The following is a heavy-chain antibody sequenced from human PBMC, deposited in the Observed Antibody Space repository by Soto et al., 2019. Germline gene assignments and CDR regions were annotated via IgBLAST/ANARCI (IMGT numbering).Heavy chain of an antibody. V-gene: IGHV1-69*12. CDR3: ARLEYGDNSGYYYYGMDV. Sequence: QVQLVQSGAEVKKPGSSVKVSCRASGGTFSSYAISWVRQAPGQGLEWMGGIIPLFGTGNYAQKFQGRVTITADESTSTVYMELSSLRSEDTAVYYCARLEYGDNSGYYYYGMDVWGQGTTVTVSS. CDR1: GGTFSSYA. J-gene: IGHJ6*02. D-gene: IGHD4-17*01. CDR2: IIPLFGTG.